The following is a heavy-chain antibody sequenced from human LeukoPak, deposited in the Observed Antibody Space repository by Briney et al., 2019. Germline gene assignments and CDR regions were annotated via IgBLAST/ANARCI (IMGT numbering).Heavy chain of an antibody. Sequence: SETLSLTCAVCGGSFSGYYWSWIRQPPGKGLEWIGEINHSGSTNYNPSLKSRVTISVDTSKNQFSLKLSSVTAADTAVYYCASPRVGAKRGRAFDIWGQGTMVTVSS. D-gene: IGHD1-26*01. J-gene: IGHJ3*02. V-gene: IGHV4-34*01. CDR2: INHSGST. CDR1: GGSFSGYY. CDR3: ASPRVGAKRGRAFDI.